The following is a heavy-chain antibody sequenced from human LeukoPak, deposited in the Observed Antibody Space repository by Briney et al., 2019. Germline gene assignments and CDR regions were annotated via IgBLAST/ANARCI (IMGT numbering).Heavy chain of an antibody. J-gene: IGHJ4*02. CDR2: IYYSGST. V-gene: IGHV4-59*01. CDR1: GGSISSYY. D-gene: IGHD3-3*01. CDR3: ARERAYYDFWSGYYTGIDY. Sequence: SETLSLTCTVYGGSISSYYWSWIRQPPGKGLEWIGYIYYSGSTNYNPSLKSRVTISVDTSKNQFSLKLSSVTAADTAVYYCARERAYYDFWSGYYTGIDYWGQGTLVTVSS.